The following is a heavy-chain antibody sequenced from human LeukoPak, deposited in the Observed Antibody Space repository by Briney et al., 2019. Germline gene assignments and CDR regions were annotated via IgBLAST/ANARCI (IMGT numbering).Heavy chain of an antibody. CDR1: GGSISSYY. CDR2: IYYSGST. D-gene: IGHD6-13*01. J-gene: IGHJ4*02. CDR3: ARGVRSSYFDY. V-gene: IGHV4-59*01. Sequence: SETLSLTCTVSGGSISSYYWSWIRQPPGKGLEWIGYIYYSGSTNYNPSLKSRVTISVDTSKNQFSLKLSSVTAADTAVYYCARGVRSSYFDYWGQGTLVTVSS.